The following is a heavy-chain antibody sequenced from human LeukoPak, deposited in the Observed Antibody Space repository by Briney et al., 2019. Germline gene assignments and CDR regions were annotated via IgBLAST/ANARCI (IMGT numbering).Heavy chain of an antibody. Sequence: SETLSLTCTVSGGAIYNYYWSWIRRPPGQGLEWIAYIFYNGNTYYNPSLKSRVTMSVDLSKNQFSLRLTSVTAADTAIYYCARHLSDGTYPLDYWGQGILVTVPS. D-gene: IGHD1-26*01. J-gene: IGHJ4*02. CDR2: IFYNGNT. CDR3: ARHLSDGTYPLDY. CDR1: GGAIYNYY. V-gene: IGHV4-59*08.